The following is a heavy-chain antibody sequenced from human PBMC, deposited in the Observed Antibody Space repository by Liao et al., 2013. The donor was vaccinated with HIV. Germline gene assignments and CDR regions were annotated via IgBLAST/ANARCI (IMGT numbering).Heavy chain of an antibody. D-gene: IGHD2-21*01. CDR3: ARGLAYCGGDCSPGAFDI. CDR2: IYTGGTT. CDR1: GGSISYF. V-gene: IGHV4-4*08. J-gene: IGHJ3*02. Sequence: QVQLQESGPGLVKPSGTLSLTCTVSGGSISYFWSWIRQPPGKGLEWIGRIYTGGTTNYNPSLKSRVTISADTPKNHFFLKLNSVTAADTAVYFCARGLAYCGGDCSPGAFDIWGQGTMVTVSS.